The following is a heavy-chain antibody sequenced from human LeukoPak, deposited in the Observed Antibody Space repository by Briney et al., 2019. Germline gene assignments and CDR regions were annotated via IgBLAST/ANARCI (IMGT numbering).Heavy chain of an antibody. J-gene: IGHJ4*02. CDR2: IIPIFGTA. CDR3: ATPPPGIAAAGTGFDY. CDR1: GGTFSSYA. D-gene: IGHD6-13*01. Sequence: SVKVSCKASGGTFSSYAISWVRQAPGQGLEWMGGIIPIFGTANYAQKFQGRVTITADESTSTAYMELSSLRSEDTAVYYCATPPPGIAAAGTGFDYWGQGTLVTVSS. V-gene: IGHV1-69*13.